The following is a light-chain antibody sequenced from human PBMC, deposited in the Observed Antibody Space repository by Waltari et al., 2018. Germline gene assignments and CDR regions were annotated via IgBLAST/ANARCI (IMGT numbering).Light chain of an antibody. CDR1: QSVSSNY. CDR2: GAS. V-gene: IGKV3-20*01. J-gene: IGKJ1*01. Sequence: EIVLTQSPGTLSLSPGERAPLSCRATQSVSSNYLAWYQQKPGQAPRLLTNGASSRATGIPDRFSGSGSGTDFTLTISRLEPEDSAVYYCQQYGSSPRTFGQGTKVEIK. CDR3: QQYGSSPRT.